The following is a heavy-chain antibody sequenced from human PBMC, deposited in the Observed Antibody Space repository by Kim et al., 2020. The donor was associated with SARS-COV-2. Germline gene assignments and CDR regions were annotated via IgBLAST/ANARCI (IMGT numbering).Heavy chain of an antibody. CDR1: GDSVSSNSAA. Sequence: SQTLSLTCAISGDSVSSNSAAWNWIRQSPSRGLEWLGRTYYRSKWYNDYAVSVKSRITINPDTSKNQFSLQLNSVTPEDTAVYYCARAREGLLWFGTETDAFDIWGQGTMVTVSS. CDR2: TYYRSKWYN. CDR3: ARAREGLLWFGTETDAFDI. D-gene: IGHD3-10*01. V-gene: IGHV6-1*01. J-gene: IGHJ3*02.